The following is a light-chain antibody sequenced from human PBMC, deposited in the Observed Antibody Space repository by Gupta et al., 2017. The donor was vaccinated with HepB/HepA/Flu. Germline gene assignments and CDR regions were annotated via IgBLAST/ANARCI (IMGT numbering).Light chain of an antibody. CDR2: AAS. CDR3: QQYNDWHPT. CDR1: QSVTSN. J-gene: IGKJ4*01. V-gene: IGKV3-15*01. Sequence: VMTQPPATLSVSPGERATLSCRASQSVTSNLAWYQQKPGQAPRLLIYAASTRAAGTPDRFRGSGSGTDFTLTISSLQSEDFAVYYCQQYNDWHPTFGGGTKVEIK.